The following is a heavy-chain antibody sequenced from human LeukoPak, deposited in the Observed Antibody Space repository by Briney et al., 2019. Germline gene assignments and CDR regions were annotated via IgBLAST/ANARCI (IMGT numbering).Heavy chain of an antibody. CDR2: ISHTGSAN. V-gene: IGHV3-48*03. D-gene: IGHD3-16*02. Sequence: GGSLRLSCAASGFTFSSYAMNWVRQAPGKGLEWVSYISHTGSANSYADSVKGRFTISRDNAKNSLSLQMNSLRAEDTAVYYCARHRTASDYWGQGTLVTVSS. CDR1: GFTFSSYA. CDR3: ARHRTASDY. J-gene: IGHJ4*02.